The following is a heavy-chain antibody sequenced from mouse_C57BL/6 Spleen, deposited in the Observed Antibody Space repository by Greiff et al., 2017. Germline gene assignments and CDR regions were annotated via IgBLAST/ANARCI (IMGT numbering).Heavy chain of an antibody. CDR1: GFTFSSYA. CDR2: ISSGGDYI. D-gene: IGHD2-5*01. CDR3: TRDQGYSNYEGFAY. J-gene: IGHJ3*01. Sequence: EVMLVESGEGLVKPGGSLKLSCAASGFTFSSYAMSWVRQTPEKRLEWVAYISSGGDYIYYADTVKGRFPISRDNARNTLYLQMSSLKSEDTAMYYCTRDQGYSNYEGFAYWGQGTLVTVSA. V-gene: IGHV5-9-1*02.